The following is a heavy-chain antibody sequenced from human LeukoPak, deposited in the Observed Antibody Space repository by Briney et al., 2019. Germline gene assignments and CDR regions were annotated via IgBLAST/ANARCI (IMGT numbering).Heavy chain of an antibody. D-gene: IGHD4-17*01. CDR2: IIPILGIA. J-gene: IGHJ4*02. V-gene: IGHV1-69*04. CDR1: GYTFTSYD. CDR3: ARESILAYGDYLYFDY. Sequence: ASVKVSCKASGYTFTSYDINWVRQAPGQGLEWMGRIIPILGIANYAQKFQGRVTITADKSTSTAYMELSSLRSEDTAVYYCARESILAYGDYLYFDYWGQGTLVTVSS.